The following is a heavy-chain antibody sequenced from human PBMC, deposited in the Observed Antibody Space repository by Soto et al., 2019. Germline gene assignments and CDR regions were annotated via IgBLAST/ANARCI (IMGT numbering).Heavy chain of an antibody. CDR1: GGYISSGCYY. CDR2: IYYSGST. Sequence: TLSLTCTVSGGYISSGCYYWRWIRQHPGKGLEWIGYIYYSGSTYYNPSLKSRVTISVDTSKNQFSLKLSSVTAADTAVYYCARGSYYYDSSGYNFDYWGQGNLVTFSS. V-gene: IGHV4-31*03. CDR3: ARGSYYYDSSGYNFDY. D-gene: IGHD3-22*01. J-gene: IGHJ4*02.